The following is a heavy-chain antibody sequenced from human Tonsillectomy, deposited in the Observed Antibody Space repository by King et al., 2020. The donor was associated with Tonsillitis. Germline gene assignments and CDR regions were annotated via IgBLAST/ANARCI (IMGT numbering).Heavy chain of an antibody. CDR3: ARDGPQRPLTSP. CDR1: GFTVRDNY. J-gene: IGHJ5*02. CDR2: IYSGGST. V-gene: IGHV3-66*01. Sequence: VQLVESGGGLVQPGGSLRLSCAASGFTVRDNYIGWVRQAPGKGLEWVSVIYSGGSTYYADSVKDRFTISRDISKNTVYLRMTSLRAEDTAVYYCARDGPQRPLTSPWGQGTLVTVSS.